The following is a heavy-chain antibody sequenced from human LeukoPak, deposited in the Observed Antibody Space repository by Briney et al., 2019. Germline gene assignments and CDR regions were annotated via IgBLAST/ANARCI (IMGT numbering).Heavy chain of an antibody. CDR1: GYTFTSYD. V-gene: IGHV1-8*01. Sequence: ASVTVSCKASGYTFTSYDINWVRQAPGQGLEWMGWMNPNSGNTGYAQKFQGRVTMTRNTSISTAYMELSSLRSEDTAVYYCARDLSNNLIAYYYYGMDVWGQGTTVTVSS. CDR3: ARDLSNNLIAYYYYGMDV. D-gene: IGHD1-1*01. CDR2: MNPNSGNT. J-gene: IGHJ6*02.